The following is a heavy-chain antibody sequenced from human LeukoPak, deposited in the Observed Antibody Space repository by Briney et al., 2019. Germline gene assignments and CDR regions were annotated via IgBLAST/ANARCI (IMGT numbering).Heavy chain of an antibody. D-gene: IGHD3-3*01. J-gene: IGHJ6*03. CDR3: ARGPEHDFWSGYYYYYYMDV. CDR2: MNPNSGNT. Sequence: ASVKVSCKASGYTFTSYYMHWVRQATGQGLEWMGWMNPNSGNTGYAQKFQGRVTMTRNTSISTAYMELSSLRSEDTAVYYCARGPEHDFWSGYYYYYYMDVWGKGTTVTVSS. CDR1: GYTFTSYY. V-gene: IGHV1-8*02.